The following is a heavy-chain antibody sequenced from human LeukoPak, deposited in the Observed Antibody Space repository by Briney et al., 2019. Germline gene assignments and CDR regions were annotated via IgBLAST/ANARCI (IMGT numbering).Heavy chain of an antibody. CDR2: IIPIFGTA. J-gene: IGHJ5*02. Sequence: SVKVSCKASGGTFTSYAISWVRQAPGQGLEWMGGIIPIFGTANYAQKFQGRVTITADESTSTAYMELSSLRSEDTAVYYCARGIRGVVRGVIPPRSWFDPWGQGTLVTVSS. CDR1: GGTFTSYA. V-gene: IGHV1-69*13. CDR3: ARGIRGVVRGVIPPRSWFDP. D-gene: IGHD3-10*01.